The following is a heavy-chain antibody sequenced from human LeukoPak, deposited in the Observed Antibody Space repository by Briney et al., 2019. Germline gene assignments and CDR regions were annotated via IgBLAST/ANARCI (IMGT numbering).Heavy chain of an antibody. Sequence: YPSETLSLTCTVSGGSVSSYYWSWIRQPPGKGLEWIGYIFYTGSTKSNPSLNSRVTISVDTSKNQFSLRLSSVTAADTAVYYCARGVGSGYYPGDYWGRGPLVPV. V-gene: IGHV4-59*02. CDR1: GGSVSSYY. CDR2: IFYTGST. D-gene: IGHD3-22*01. CDR3: ARGVGSGYYPGDY. J-gene: IGHJ4*02.